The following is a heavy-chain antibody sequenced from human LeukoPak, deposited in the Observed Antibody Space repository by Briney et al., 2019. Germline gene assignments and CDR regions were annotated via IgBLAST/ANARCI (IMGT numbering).Heavy chain of an antibody. CDR3: ARGGRYYYYMDV. CDR2: ISSSSSTI. V-gene: IGHV3-48*01. Sequence: GGSLRLSCAASGFTFSGYSMNWVRQAPGKGLEWVSYISSSSSTIYYADSVKGRFTISRDNAKNSLYLQMDSLRAEDTAVYYCARGGRYYYYMDVWGKGTTVTVSS. CDR1: GFTFSGYS. J-gene: IGHJ6*03.